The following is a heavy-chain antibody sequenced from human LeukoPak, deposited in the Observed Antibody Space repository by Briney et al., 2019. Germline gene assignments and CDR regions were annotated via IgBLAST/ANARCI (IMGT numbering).Heavy chain of an antibody. CDR1: GYSFSNYG. Sequence: ASVKVSCKGSGYSFSNYGLNWVRQVPGQGLEWMGRIAAYSGNTNYAHKFQGIVTMTTDTSTNTAYLELKTLTSDDTAIYYCARGAEGGTSMRNRYYYYYMDVWGKGITVTVSS. CDR3: ARGAEGGTSMRNRYYYYYMDV. V-gene: IGHV1-18*01. D-gene: IGHD2-2*01. J-gene: IGHJ6*03. CDR2: IAAYSGNT.